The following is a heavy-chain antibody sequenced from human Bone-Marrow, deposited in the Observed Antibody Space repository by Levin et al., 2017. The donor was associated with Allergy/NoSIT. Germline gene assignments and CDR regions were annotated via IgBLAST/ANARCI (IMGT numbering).Heavy chain of an antibody. D-gene: IGHD1-26*01. V-gene: IGHV4-39*07. CDR2: IYYSGST. CDR3: ARDQLVGATKFDY. Sequence: SQTLSLTCTVSGGSISSSSYYWGWIRQPPGKGLEWIGSIYYSGSTYYNPSLKSRVTISVDTSKNQFSLKLSSVTAADTAVYYCARDQLVGATKFDYWGQGTLVTVSS. J-gene: IGHJ4*02. CDR1: GGSISSSSYY.